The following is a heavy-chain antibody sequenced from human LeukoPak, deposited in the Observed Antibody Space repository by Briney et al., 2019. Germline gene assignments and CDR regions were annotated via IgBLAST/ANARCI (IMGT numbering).Heavy chain of an antibody. CDR2: IFSGGST. V-gene: IGHV3-53*01. J-gene: IGHJ4*02. CDR1: GFIFSSNY. CDR3: ARVGPTRSDFDY. Sequence: GGSLRLSSAASGFIFSSNYMTWVRQAPGKGLEWVSVIFSGGSTYYADSVKGRVTISRDNSKNTLYLQMNNLRGEDTAVYYCARVGPTRSDFDYWGQGTLVTVSS. D-gene: IGHD1-26*01.